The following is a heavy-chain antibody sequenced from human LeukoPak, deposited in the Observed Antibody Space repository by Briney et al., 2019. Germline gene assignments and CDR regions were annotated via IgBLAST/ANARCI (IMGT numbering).Heavy chain of an antibody. V-gene: IGHV1-2*02. D-gene: IGHD4-17*01. J-gene: IGHJ4*02. CDR2: INPNSGGT. Sequence: ASVKDSCKAPVYTFIGYYMHSVRPAPGQGLEWMGWINPNSGGTNYAQKFQGRVTMTRDTSISTAYMELSRLRSDDTAVYYCARDSGYGDDYWGQGTLVTVSS. CDR3: ARDSGYGDDY. CDR1: VYTFIGYY.